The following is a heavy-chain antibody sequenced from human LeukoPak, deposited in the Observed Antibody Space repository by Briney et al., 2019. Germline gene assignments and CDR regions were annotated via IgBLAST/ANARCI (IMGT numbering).Heavy chain of an antibody. CDR3: AGGSGGFWSSFDP. V-gene: IGHV1-3*01. J-gene: IGHJ5*02. D-gene: IGHD3-3*01. CDR2: INAGNGNT. Sequence: ASVKVSCKASGYTFTSYAMHWVRQAPGQRLEWMGWINAGNGNTKYSQKFQGRVTITRDTSASTAYMELSSLRSEDTAVYYCAGGSGGFWSSFDPWGQGTLVTVSS. CDR1: GYTFTSYA.